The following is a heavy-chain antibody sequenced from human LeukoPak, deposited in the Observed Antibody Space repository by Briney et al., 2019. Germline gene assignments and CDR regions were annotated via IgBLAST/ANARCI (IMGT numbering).Heavy chain of an antibody. D-gene: IGHD2-21*02. J-gene: IGHJ6*02. CDR1: GYTFTSYG. CDR2: ISAYNGNT. V-gene: IGHV1-18*01. CDR3: ARDSEVTALLPYYYYGMDV. Sequence: ASVKVSCKASGYTFTSYGISWVRQAPGQGLEWMGWISAYNGNTNYAQKLQGRVTMTTDTSTSTAYMELRSLRSGDTAVYYCARDSEVTALLPYYYYGMDVWGQGTTVTVSS.